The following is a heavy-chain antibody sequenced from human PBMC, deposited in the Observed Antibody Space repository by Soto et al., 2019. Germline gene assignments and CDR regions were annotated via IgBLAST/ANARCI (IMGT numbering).Heavy chain of an antibody. V-gene: IGHV4-30-2*01. CDR2: IYHSGST. CDR3: AAGMATIWNY. Sequence: QLQLQESGSGLVKPSQTLSLTCAVSGGSISSGGYSWSWIRQPPGKGLEWIGYIYHSGSTYYNPSLKSRVTISVDRSKNQFSLKLRSVTAADTAVYYCAAGMATIWNYWGQGTLVTVSS. D-gene: IGHD5-12*01. J-gene: IGHJ4*02. CDR1: GGSISSGGYS.